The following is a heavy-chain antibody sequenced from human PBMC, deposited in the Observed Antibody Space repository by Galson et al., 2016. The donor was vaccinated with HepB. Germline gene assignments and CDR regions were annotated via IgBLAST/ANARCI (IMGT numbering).Heavy chain of an antibody. CDR3: AKDRYWNRDFDS. CDR2: IDGRGGST. V-gene: IGHV3-23*01. Sequence: SLRLSCAASGFTFSTYTMSWVRQAPGKGLEWVSGIDGRGGSTYYANSVKGRFTVSRGNSKNTLYLQMNSLKAEDTATYYCAKDRYWNRDFDSWGQGTLVTVSS. J-gene: IGHJ4*02. D-gene: IGHD1-1*01. CDR1: GFTFSTYT.